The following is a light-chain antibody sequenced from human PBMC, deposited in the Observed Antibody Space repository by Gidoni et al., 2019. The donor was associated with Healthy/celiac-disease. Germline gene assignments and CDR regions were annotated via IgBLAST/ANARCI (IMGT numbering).Light chain of an antibody. CDR1: ALPKKY. J-gene: IGLJ6*01. CDR2: KDS. Sequence: SYELTQPPSVSVSLGQMARITCSGEALPKKYAYWYQQKPGQFPVLVIYKDSERPSGIPERFSSSSSGTIVTLTISGVQAEDEADYYCLSADSSGTIGVFGSGTKVTVL. V-gene: IGLV3-16*01. CDR3: LSADSSGTIGV.